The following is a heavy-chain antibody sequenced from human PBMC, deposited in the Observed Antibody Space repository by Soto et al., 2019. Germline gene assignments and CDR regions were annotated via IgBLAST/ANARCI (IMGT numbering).Heavy chain of an antibody. CDR2: IYWDDDK. V-gene: IGHV2-5*02. CDR1: GFSLSTSGVG. CDR3: AHSFCSGGSCYAPDAEYFQH. Sequence: SGPTLVNPTQTLTLTCTFSGFSLSTSGVGVGWIRQPPGKALEWLALIYWDDDKRYSPSLKSRLTITKDTSKNQVVLTMTNMDPVDTATYYCAHSFCSGGSCYAPDAEYFQHWGQGTLVTVSS. J-gene: IGHJ1*01. D-gene: IGHD2-15*01.